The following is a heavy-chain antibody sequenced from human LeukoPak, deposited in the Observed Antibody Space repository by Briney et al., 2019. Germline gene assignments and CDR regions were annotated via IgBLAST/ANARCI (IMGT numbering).Heavy chain of an antibody. CDR3: ATSRRCSSTSCYAFDI. CDR1: GFTFSSHW. J-gene: IGHJ3*02. V-gene: IGHV3-48*04. CDR2: ISSSGSTI. D-gene: IGHD2-2*01. Sequence: GGSLRLSCAASGFTFSSHWVTWVRQAPGKGLEWVSYISSSGSTIYYADSVKGRFTISRDNAENSLDLQMNSLRAEDTAVYYCATSRRCSSTSCYAFDIWGQGTMVTVSS.